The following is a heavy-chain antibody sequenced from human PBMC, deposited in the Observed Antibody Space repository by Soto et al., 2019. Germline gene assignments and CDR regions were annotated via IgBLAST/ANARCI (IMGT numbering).Heavy chain of an antibody. J-gene: IGHJ6*02. V-gene: IGHV1-69*13. D-gene: IGHD3-22*01. CDR3: ASSCCVGYDSSGFPSWASYYYGMDV. CDR2: FIPIFGTA. Sequence: GASVKVSCKASGGTFSSYAISWVRQAPGQGLEWMGGFIPIFGTANYAQKFQGRVTITADESTSTAYMELSSLRSEDTAVYYCASSCCVGYDSSGFPSWASYYYGMDVWGQGTTVTVSS. CDR1: GGTFSSYA.